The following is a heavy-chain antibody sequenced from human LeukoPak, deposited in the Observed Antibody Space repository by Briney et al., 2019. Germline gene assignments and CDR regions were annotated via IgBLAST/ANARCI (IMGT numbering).Heavy chain of an antibody. CDR2: ISSSGSTI. CDR3: ARDDGLGYCSSTSCLQFDN. Sequence: GGSLRLSCAASGFTFSSYAMSWARQAPGEGMEWVSYISSSGSTIYYADSVKSRFTISRDNAKTPLYLQMNSLRGEDTAVYYCARDDGLGYCSSTSCLQFDNWGQGALVTVSS. CDR1: GFTFSSYA. J-gene: IGHJ4*02. D-gene: IGHD2-2*01. V-gene: IGHV3-48*04.